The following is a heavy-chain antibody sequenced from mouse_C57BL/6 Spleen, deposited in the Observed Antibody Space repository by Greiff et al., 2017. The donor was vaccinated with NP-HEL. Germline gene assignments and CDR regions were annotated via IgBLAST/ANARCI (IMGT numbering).Heavy chain of an antibody. CDR3: TRPKIALRQGGFDY. CDR1: GYTFTSYW. CDR2: IYPGNSDT. J-gene: IGHJ2*01. V-gene: IGHV1-5*01. D-gene: IGHD2-12*01. Sequence: VQLQQSGTVLARPGASVKMSCKTSGYTFTSYWMHWVKQRPGQGLEWIGAIYPGNSDTSYNQKFKGKAKLTAVTSASTAYMELSSLTNEDSAVYYCTRPKIALRQGGFDYWGQGTTLTVSS.